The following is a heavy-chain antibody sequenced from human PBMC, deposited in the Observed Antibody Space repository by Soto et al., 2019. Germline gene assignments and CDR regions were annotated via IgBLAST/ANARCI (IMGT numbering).Heavy chain of an antibody. D-gene: IGHD3-10*01. V-gene: IGHV3-30*03. Sequence: QVQLVESGGGVVQPGRSLRLSCAASGFTFSSYGMHWVRQAPGKGLEWVAVISYDGSNKYYADSVKGRFTISRDNSKNTPYLQRNSLRAEDTAVDYWAAGFGAFYYWGQGTLVTVSS. J-gene: IGHJ4*02. CDR1: GFTFSSYG. CDR3: AAGFGAFYY. CDR2: ISYDGSNK.